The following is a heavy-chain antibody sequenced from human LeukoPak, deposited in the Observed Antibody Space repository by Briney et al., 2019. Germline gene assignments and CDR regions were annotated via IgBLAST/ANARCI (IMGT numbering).Heavy chain of an antibody. Sequence: PSETLSLTCTVSGGSIRSSDYYWGCIRQSPGKGLEWIGTISDGGSTYYNPSLKSRIIISVDTSKNQFSLQLSSVTAADTAVYYCVRHCCSSPSKRTFDIWGQGTLVAVSS. V-gene: IGHV4-39*01. CDR3: VRHCCSSPSKRTFDI. D-gene: IGHD2-15*01. CDR1: GGSIRSSDYY. CDR2: ISDGGST. J-gene: IGHJ3*02.